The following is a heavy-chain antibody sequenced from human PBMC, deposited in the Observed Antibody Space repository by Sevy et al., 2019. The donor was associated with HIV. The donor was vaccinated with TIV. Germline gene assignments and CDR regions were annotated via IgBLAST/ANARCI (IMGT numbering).Heavy chain of an antibody. D-gene: IGHD3-22*01. CDR1: GSTLSQMA. CDR2: FDPEDAET. V-gene: IGHV1-24*01. Sequence: ASVKVSCKVSGSTLSQMAMHWVRRAPGKGLEWIATFDPEDAETIYTQKLQGRVTMTEDTSRDTAYMELSNLRSEDTAVYYCATTKDYYESSGEPFDYWGQGTLVTVSS. CDR3: ATTKDYYESSGEPFDY. J-gene: IGHJ4*02.